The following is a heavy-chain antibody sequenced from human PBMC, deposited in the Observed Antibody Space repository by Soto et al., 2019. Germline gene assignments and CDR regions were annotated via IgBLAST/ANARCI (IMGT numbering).Heavy chain of an antibody. CDR1: GGTFSSYA. D-gene: IGHD2-15*01. J-gene: IGHJ6*02. Sequence: SVKVSCTASGGTFSSYAISWVRQAPGQGLEWMGGIIPIFGTANYAQKFQGRVTITADESTSTAYMELSSLRSEDTAVYYCARVDCSGGSCYSLYYYGMDVWGQGTTVTVSS. CDR2: IIPIFGTA. V-gene: IGHV1-69*13. CDR3: ARVDCSGGSCYSLYYYGMDV.